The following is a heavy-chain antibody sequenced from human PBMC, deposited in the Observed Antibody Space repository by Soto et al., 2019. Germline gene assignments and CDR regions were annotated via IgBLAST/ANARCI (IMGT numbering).Heavy chain of an antibody. J-gene: IGHJ6*02. CDR3: AKVLYASESFDSEEAPYGMDV. CDR1: GFPFSRYD. Sequence: GGSLRLSCAASGFPFSRYDMHWVRQAPGKGLEWVAVLWFDGSNEYYADSVQGRFTISRDNSKNTLYLQMDSLRAEDTAVYYCAKVLYASESFDSEEAPYGMDVWGQGTTVTVSS. D-gene: IGHD3-10*01. V-gene: IGHV3-33*06. CDR2: LWFDGSNE.